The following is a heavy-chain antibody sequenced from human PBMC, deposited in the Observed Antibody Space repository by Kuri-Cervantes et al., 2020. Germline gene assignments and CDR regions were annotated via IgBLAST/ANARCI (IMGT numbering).Heavy chain of an antibody. D-gene: IGHD3-16*01. CDR3: ARHALSEASSPGGFH. J-gene: IGHJ4*02. CDR1: GGSISSGSYY. V-gene: IGHV4-61*01. CDR2: IFYNGNI. Sequence: GSLRLSCTVSGGSISSGSYYWNWIRQPPGKGLEWLGYIFYNGNINYNPSLKSRITISVDTSKNQFSLKLSSVTAADTAVYYCARHALSEASSPGGFHWGQGTLVTVSS.